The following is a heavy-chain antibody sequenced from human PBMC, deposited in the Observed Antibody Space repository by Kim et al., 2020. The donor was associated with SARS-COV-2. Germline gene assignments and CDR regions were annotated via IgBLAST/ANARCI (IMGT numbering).Heavy chain of an antibody. CDR2: INPNSGGT. D-gene: IGHD6-13*01. J-gene: IGHJ5*02. Sequence: ASVKVSCKASGYTFTGYYMHWVRQAPGQGLEWMGWINPNSGGTNYAQKFQGWVTMTRDTSISTAYMELSRLRSDDTAVYYCARAAAAGTWWFDPWGQGTLVTVSS. CDR1: GYTFTGYY. CDR3: ARAAAAGTWWFDP. V-gene: IGHV1-2*04.